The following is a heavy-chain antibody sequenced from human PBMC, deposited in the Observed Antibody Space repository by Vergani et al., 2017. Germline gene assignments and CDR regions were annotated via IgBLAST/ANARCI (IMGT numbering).Heavy chain of an antibody. CDR1: RFTFSSYA. CDR2: ISGSGGST. V-gene: IGHV3-23*01. D-gene: IGHD6-19*01. Sequence: EVQLLESGGGLVQPGGSLRLSCAASRFTFSSYAMSWVRQAPGKGLEWVSAISGSGGSTYYADSVKGRFTISRDNSKNTLYLQMNSLRAEDTAVYYCAKDQEQWLVSDYWGQGTLVTVSS. CDR3: AKDQEQWLVSDY. J-gene: IGHJ4*02.